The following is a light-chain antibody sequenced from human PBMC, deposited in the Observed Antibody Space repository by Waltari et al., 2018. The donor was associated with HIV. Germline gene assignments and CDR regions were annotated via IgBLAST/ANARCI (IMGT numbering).Light chain of an antibody. CDR3: QQYGNSPVT. V-gene: IGKV3-20*01. J-gene: IGKJ1*01. Sequence: EVVLTQSPGTLSLSPGERVTLSCRASQSVTSSFLAWYQQKPGLAPRLLIYGASTRATGIPDRFSGSGSATDFTLTISRLGPEDCAVYYCQQYGNSPVTFGQGTKVEIK. CDR2: GAS. CDR1: QSVTSSF.